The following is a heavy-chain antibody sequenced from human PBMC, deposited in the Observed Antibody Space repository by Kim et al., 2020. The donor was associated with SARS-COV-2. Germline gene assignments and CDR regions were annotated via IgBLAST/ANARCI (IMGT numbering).Heavy chain of an antibody. CDR1: GYTFTTYA. Sequence: ASVKVSCKTSGYTFTTYAIHWVRQAPGQGLEWMGWINTNTGNPTYAQGFTRRFVFSLDTSVSTAYLQISSLTTEDTAVYFCAKTRWDCRGPTCYSSFDYWGQGILVTVSS. V-gene: IGHV7-4-1*02. D-gene: IGHD2-15*01. CDR3: AKTRWDCRGPTCYSSFDY. CDR2: INTNTGNP. J-gene: IGHJ4*02.